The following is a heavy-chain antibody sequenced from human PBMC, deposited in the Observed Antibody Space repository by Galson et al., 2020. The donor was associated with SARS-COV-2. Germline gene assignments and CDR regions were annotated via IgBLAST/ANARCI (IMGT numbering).Heavy chain of an antibody. V-gene: IGHV3-23*01. J-gene: IGHJ4*02. CDR1: GFTYSSYA. Sequence: GGSLRLSCAASGFTYSSYAMTWVRQAPGKGLECVSAISGSGGSTYYADSVKGRFTISRDNSKNTLFLQMSGLRAEDTAVYYCAKPKGGYDFRSGYPFDYWGQGTLVTVSS. D-gene: IGHD3-3*01. CDR2: ISGSGGST. CDR3: AKPKGGYDFRSGYPFDY.